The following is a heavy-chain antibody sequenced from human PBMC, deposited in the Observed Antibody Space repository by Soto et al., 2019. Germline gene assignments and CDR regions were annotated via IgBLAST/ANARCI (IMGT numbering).Heavy chain of an antibody. CDR3: AKVGTGIAVAGYLYNWFDP. Sequence: QVQLVESGGGVVQPGRSLRLSCAASGFTFSSYGMHWVRQAPGKGLEWVAVISYDGSNKYYADSVKGRFTISRDNSKNTLYLQKNSLRAEDTAVYYCAKVGTGIAVAGYLYNWFDPWGQGTLVTVSS. J-gene: IGHJ5*02. CDR2: ISYDGSNK. D-gene: IGHD6-19*01. CDR1: GFTFSSYG. V-gene: IGHV3-30*18.